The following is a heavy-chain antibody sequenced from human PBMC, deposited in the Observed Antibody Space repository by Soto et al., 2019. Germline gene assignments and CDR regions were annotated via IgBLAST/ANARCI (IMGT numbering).Heavy chain of an antibody. D-gene: IGHD2-15*01. J-gene: IGHJ6*02. CDR2: ISYDGSNK. V-gene: IGHV3-30-3*01. CDR1: GFTFSSYA. Sequence: XASLRLSCAASGFTFSSYAMHWVRQAPGKGLEWVAVISYDGSNKYYADSVKGRFTISRDNSKNTLYLQMNSLRAEDTAVYYCARDAPSSGRDGYSYGMDVCGQGTTVTVSS. CDR3: ARDAPSSGRDGYSYGMDV.